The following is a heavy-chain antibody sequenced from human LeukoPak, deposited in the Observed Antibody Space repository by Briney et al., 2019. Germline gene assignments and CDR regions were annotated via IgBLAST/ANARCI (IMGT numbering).Heavy chain of an antibody. D-gene: IGHD3-22*01. V-gene: IGHV1-69*13. J-gene: IGHJ4*02. CDR2: IIPIFGTA. Sequence: ASVKVSCKASGGTFSSYAISWVRQAPGQGLEWMGGIIPIFGTANYAQKSQGRVTITADESTSTAYMELSSLRSEDTAVYYCARDNDSSGYYYFDYWGQGTLVTVSS. CDR3: ARDNDSSGYYYFDY. CDR1: GGTFSSYA.